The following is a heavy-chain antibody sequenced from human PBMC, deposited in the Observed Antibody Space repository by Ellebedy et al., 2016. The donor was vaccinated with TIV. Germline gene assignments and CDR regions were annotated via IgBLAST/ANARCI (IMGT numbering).Heavy chain of an antibody. J-gene: IGHJ4*02. D-gene: IGHD2-21*02. CDR2: IRSKANNYAT. CDR3: MHLVVVAATGY. V-gene: IGHV3-73*01. CDR1: GFTFSGSA. Sequence: GESLKISCAPSGFTFSGSAMHWVRQASGKGLEWVGRIRSKANNYATAYAASVKGRLTISRDDSKNTAYLQMNSLKTEDTAVYYCMHLVVVAATGYWGQGTLVTVSS.